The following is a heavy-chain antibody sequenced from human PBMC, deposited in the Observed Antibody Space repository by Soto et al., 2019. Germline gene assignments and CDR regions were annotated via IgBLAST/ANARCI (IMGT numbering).Heavy chain of an antibody. V-gene: IGHV1-3*01. CDR3: ARDGAAYYYDTSGFDY. CDR2: INAGNGNT. J-gene: IGHJ4*01. Sequence: ASVKVSCKASGYTFTNYAMHWVRQAPGQRLEWMGWINAGNGNTEYSQKFQGRVTLTRDTSASTAYMELSSLRSEDTAVYYCARDGAAYYYDTSGFDYWGHGTLVTSPQ. CDR1: GYTFTNYA. D-gene: IGHD3-22*01.